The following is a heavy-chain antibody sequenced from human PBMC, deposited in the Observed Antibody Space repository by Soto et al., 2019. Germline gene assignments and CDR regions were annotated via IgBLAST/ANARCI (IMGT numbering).Heavy chain of an antibody. CDR2: IYNGGRT. J-gene: IGHJ4*02. Sequence: PSETLSLTCTVSGDSISSDGYHWSWIRQSPGKGLEWIGYIYNGGRTFYRPSLESRINMSLDATKNSYSLRLTSVTAADTAVYYCARAPVGMDSLNFFDHWGQGILVTVSS. V-gene: IGHV4-30-4*01. CDR3: ARAPVGMDSLNFFDH. CDR1: GDSISSDGYH. D-gene: IGHD2-8*01.